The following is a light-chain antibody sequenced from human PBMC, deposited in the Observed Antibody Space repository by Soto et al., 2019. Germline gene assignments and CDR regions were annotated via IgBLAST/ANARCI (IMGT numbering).Light chain of an antibody. J-gene: IGKJ4*01. CDR1: QSVSSSY. CDR2: GAS. CDR3: QQYVNSPT. V-gene: IGKV3-20*01. Sequence: EIVLTQSPGTLSLSPGERATLSCRASQSVSSSYLAWYQQKPGQAPRLLIYGASSRATGIPDRFSGSGSGTDFTLTISRLEAEDFAVYYWQQYVNSPTFGGGTKVEIK.